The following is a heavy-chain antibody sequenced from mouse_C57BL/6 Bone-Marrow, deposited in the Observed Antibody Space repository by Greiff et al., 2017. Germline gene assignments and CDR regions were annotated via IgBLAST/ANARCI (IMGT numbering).Heavy chain of an antibody. CDR2: IHPNSGST. Sequence: QVHVKQPGAELVKPGASVKLSCKASGYTFTSYWMHWVKQRPGQGLEWIGMIHPNSGSTNYNEKFKSKATLTVDKSSSTACMQLSSLTSEDSAVYYCGLASRFDYWGRGTTLTVS. CDR1: GYTFTSYW. D-gene: IGHD6-1*01. CDR3: GLASRFDY. J-gene: IGHJ2*01. V-gene: IGHV1-64*01.